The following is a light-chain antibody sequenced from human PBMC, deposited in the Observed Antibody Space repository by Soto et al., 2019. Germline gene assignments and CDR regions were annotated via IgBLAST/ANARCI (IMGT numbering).Light chain of an antibody. CDR1: SSNLGDNT. V-gene: IGLV1-44*01. CDR3: AARDASLDGYV. CDR2: SYD. J-gene: IGLJ1*01. Sequence: QAVVTQPPSASGTPGQRVTISCSTSSSNLGDNTVNWYQQVPGTAPKLLIYSYDQRPSGVPDRFSGSKSGTSASLAISGLQSEDEADYYCAARDASLDGYVFGTGTKLTVL.